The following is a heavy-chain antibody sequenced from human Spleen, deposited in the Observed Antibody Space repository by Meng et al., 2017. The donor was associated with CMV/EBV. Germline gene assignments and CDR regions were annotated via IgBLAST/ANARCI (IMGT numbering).Heavy chain of an antibody. CDR1: FGSEG. CDR2: IWSDESNK. D-gene: IGHD4-17*01. J-gene: IGHJ4*02. Sequence: FGSEGMKWVRQAAGKGLGWVEKIWSDESNKKYIDTVKGRFTICRDNSKNILWMQMTSLRAEDTAVYYGAKDSLPYDNYDSYFDYWGQGALVTVSS. V-gene: IGHV3-33*06. CDR3: AKDSLPYDNYDSYFDY.